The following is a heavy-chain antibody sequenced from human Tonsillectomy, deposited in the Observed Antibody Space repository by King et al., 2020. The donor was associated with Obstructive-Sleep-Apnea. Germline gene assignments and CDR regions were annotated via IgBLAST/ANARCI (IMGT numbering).Heavy chain of an antibody. Sequence: QLVQSGAEVKKPGASVKVSCKASGYTFTSYGISWVRQAPGQGLEWMGWISGYNGNTNYAQNVQGRGTMTTDTSTSTAYMELRSLRSDDTAVYYCARDYFDSSAYYPQPSDYWGQGTLVTVSS. V-gene: IGHV1-18*04. CDR3: ARDYFDSSAYYPQPSDY. CDR1: GYTFTSYG. D-gene: IGHD3-22*01. CDR2: ISGYNGNT. J-gene: IGHJ4*02.